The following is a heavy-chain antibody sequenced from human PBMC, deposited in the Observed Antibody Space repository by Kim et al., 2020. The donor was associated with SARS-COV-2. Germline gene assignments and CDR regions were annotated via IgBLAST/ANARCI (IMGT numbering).Heavy chain of an antibody. CDR2: TA. CDR3: AIVEMATIAS. J-gene: IGHJ4*02. Sequence: TANYAQKFQARVPMTEDESTSTAYMELSSLRSEDTAVYYCAIVEMATIASWGQGTLVTVSS. D-gene: IGHD5-12*01. V-gene: IGHV1-69*01.